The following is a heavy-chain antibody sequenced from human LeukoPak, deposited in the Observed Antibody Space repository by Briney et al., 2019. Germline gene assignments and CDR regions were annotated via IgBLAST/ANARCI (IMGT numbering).Heavy chain of an antibody. J-gene: IGHJ4*02. CDR3: AREEGIVVVPAAMDY. V-gene: IGHV3-30*04. CDR2: ISYDGSNK. Sequence: PGRSLRLSCAASGFTFSSYAMHWVRQAPGKGLEWVAVISYDGSNKYYADSVKGRFTISRDNSKNTLYLQMNSLRAEDTAVYYCAREEGIVVVPAAMDYWGQGTLVTVSS. D-gene: IGHD2-2*01. CDR1: GFTFSSYA.